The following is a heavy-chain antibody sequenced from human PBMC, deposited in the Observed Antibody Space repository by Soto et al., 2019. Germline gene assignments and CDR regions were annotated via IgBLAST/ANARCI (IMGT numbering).Heavy chain of an antibody. J-gene: IGHJ3*02. D-gene: IGHD3-22*01. V-gene: IGHV3-23*01. CDR1: GFTFSSYA. CDR2: ISGSGGST. Sequence: GGSLRLSCAASGFTFSSYAMSWVRQAPGKGLEWVSAISGSGGSTYYADSVKGRFTISRDNPKNTLYLQMNSLRAEDTAVYYGAKGYDSSGYYSAFDIWGQGTMVTVSS. CDR3: AKGYDSSGYYSAFDI.